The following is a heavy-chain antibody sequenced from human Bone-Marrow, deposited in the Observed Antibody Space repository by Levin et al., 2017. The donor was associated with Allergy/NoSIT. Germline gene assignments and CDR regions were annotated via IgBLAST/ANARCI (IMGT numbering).Heavy chain of an antibody. CDR2: INQDGTEK. CDR1: GFSFSIYW. D-gene: IGHD6-19*01. Sequence: GESLKISCGASGFSFSIYWMSWVRQAPGKGLEWVANINQDGTEKYYVDSVKGRFTISRDNAKDSLYLQINSLRDEYTAVFYCARLPGIAVAGTSPYYFDLWGQGTLITVSS. V-gene: IGHV3-7*01. J-gene: IGHJ4*02. CDR3: ARLPGIAVAGTSPYYFDL.